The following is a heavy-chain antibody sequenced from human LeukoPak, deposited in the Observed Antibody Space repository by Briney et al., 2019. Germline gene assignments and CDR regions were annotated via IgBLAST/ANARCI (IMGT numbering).Heavy chain of an antibody. J-gene: IGHJ4*02. CDR2: INHSGST. V-gene: IGHV4-34*01. CDR1: GGSFSGYY. D-gene: IGHD1-14*01. Sequence: PSETLSLTCAVYGGSFSGYYWSWIRQPPGKGLEWIGEINHSGSTNYNPSLKSRVTISVDTSKNQFSLKLSSVTAADTAVYYCARGRGATGRYFDYWGQGTLVTVSS. CDR3: ARGRGATGRYFDY.